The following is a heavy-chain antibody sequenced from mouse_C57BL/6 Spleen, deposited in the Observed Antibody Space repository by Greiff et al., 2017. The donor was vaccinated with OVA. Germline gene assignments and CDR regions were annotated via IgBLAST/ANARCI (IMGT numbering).Heavy chain of an antibody. CDR2: ISSGGSYT. D-gene: IGHD4-1*01. CDR3: ARHEAGKGTDYFDY. CDR1: GFTFSSYG. Sequence: EVKLVESGGDLVKPGGSLKLSCAASGFTFSSYGMSWVRQTPDKRLEWVATISSGGSYTYYPDSVKGRFTISRDNAKNTLYLQMSSLKSEDTAMYYGARHEAGKGTDYFDYWGQGTTLTVSS. V-gene: IGHV5-6*01. J-gene: IGHJ2*01.